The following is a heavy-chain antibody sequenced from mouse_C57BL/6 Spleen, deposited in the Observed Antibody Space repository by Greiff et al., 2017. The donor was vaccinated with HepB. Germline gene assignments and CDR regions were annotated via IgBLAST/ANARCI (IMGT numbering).Heavy chain of an antibody. CDR2: IDPENGDT. V-gene: IGHV14-4*01. CDR3: TTAWYFDV. Sequence: VQLQQSGAELVRPGASVKLSCTASGFNIKDDYMHWVKQRPEQGLEWIGWIDPENGDTENASKFQGKATITAETSSNTAYLKLSSLTSEDTAVYYCTTAWYFDVWGTGTTVTVSS. CDR1: GFNIKDDY. J-gene: IGHJ1*03.